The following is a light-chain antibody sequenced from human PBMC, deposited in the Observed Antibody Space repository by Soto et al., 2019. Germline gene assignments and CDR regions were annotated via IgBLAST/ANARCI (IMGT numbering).Light chain of an antibody. Sequence: EIVMTQSPATLSVSPGERATLSCRASQSVGSNLAWYQQKPGQAPRLLMYGASTRATGVPARFSGSGSRAEFTLTISSLQSEDFAVYYCQQYNNRPPWTFGQGTKVEIE. CDR2: GAS. J-gene: IGKJ1*01. V-gene: IGKV3-15*01. CDR3: QQYNNRPPWT. CDR1: QSVGSN.